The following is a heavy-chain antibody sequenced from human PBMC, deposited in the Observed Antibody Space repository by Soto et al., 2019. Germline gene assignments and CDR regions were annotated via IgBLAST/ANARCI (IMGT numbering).Heavy chain of an antibody. V-gene: IGHV3-64D*06. CDR3: VKDARNYGAGTYYYGMEV. CDR1: GFTFNNYA. CDR2: ISNNGGNT. D-gene: IGHD4-17*01. Sequence: EVQLVESGGGLVQPGGSLRLSCSASGFTFNNYAIHWVRQAPGKGLQYVSTISNNGGNTFYADSVKGRFTISRDNSKNTLFLQMSSLRAEDTAVYYCVKDARNYGAGTYYYGMEVWGQGTTVTVSS. J-gene: IGHJ6*02.